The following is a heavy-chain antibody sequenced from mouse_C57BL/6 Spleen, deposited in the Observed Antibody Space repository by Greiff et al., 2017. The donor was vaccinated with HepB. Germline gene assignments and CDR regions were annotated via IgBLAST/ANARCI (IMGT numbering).Heavy chain of an antibody. CDR2: IDPSDSYT. Sequence: VQLQQSGAELVMPGASVKLSCKASGYTFTSYWMHWVKQRPGQGLEWIGEIDPSDSYTNYNQKFKGKSTLTVDKSSSTAYMQLSSLTSEDSAVYYCARRDYDDGAPYYAMDYWGQGTSVTVSS. J-gene: IGHJ4*01. V-gene: IGHV1-69*01. CDR1: GYTFTSYW. CDR3: ARRDYDDGAPYYAMDY. D-gene: IGHD2-4*01.